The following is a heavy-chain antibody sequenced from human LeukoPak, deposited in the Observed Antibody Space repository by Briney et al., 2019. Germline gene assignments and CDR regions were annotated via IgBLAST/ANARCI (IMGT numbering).Heavy chain of an antibody. J-gene: IGHJ4*02. V-gene: IGHV3-7*01. CDR2: IKQDGSEK. Sequence: GGSLRLSCAASGFTFSSYWMSWVRQAPGKGLEWVANIKQDGSEKYYVDSVKGRFTISRDNAKNSLYLQMNSQRAEDTAVYYCARYSSGWYRDYFDYWGQGTLVTVSS. D-gene: IGHD6-19*01. CDR3: ARYSSGWYRDYFDY. CDR1: GFTFSSYW.